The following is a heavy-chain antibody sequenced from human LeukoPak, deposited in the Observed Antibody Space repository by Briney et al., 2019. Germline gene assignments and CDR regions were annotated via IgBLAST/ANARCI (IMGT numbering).Heavy chain of an antibody. J-gene: IGHJ4*02. CDR1: GYTFTSYG. CDR3: ARDLEGVVIRGVDY. D-gene: IGHD3-3*01. CDR2: ISAYNGNT. V-gene: IGHV1-18*01. Sequence: ASVKVSCKASGYTFTSYGISWVRQAPGQGLEWMGWISAYNGNTNYAQKLQGRVTMTTDTSTSTAYMELRSLRSEDTAVYYRARDLEGVVIRGVDYWGQGTLVTVSS.